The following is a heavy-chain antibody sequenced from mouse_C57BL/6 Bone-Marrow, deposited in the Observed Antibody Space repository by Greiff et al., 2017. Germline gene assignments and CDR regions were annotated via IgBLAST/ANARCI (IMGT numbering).Heavy chain of an antibody. J-gene: IGHJ3*01. V-gene: IGHV1-64*01. Sequence: VQLQQPGAELVKPGASVKLSCKASGYTFTSYWMHWVKQRPGQGLEWIGMIHPNSGSTNYNEKFTSKATLTVDKSSSTAYMQLRSLTSADSLVYYCARAGLLRAWCAYWGQGTLVTVSA. D-gene: IGHD1-1*01. CDR3: ARAGLLRAWCAY. CDR1: GYTFTSYW. CDR2: IHPNSGST.